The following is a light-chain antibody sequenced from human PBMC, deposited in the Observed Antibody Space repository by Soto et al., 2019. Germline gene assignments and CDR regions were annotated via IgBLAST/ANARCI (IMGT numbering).Light chain of an antibody. J-gene: IGLJ2*01. CDR1: SSDVGGYNY. Sequence: QSALTQPPSASGSPGQSVTISCTGTSSDVGGYNYGSWYQQHPGKAPKLMIYEVSKRPSGVPARFSGSKSGNTASLTVSGLQAEDEADYYCSSYAGSNKLLFGGGTQLTVL. CDR3: SSYAGSNKLL. CDR2: EVS. V-gene: IGLV2-8*01.